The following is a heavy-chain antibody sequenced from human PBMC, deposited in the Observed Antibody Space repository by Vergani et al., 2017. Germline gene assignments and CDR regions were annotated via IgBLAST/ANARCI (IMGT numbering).Heavy chain of an antibody. CDR1: GFTFSSYA. CDR3: AKDTGDVRDYFYYGMDV. V-gene: IGHV3-23*01. J-gene: IGHJ6*01. Sequence: EVQLLESGGGLVQPGGSLRLSCAASGFTFSSYAMTWVRHAPGKGVEWVSAISGSGGSTYTADSVKGRITISRHYSKNTLYLQRNSLRAEATAVYYCAKDTGDVRDYFYYGMDVWGQGTTVTVSS. CDR2: ISGSGGST. D-gene: IGHD2-8*01.